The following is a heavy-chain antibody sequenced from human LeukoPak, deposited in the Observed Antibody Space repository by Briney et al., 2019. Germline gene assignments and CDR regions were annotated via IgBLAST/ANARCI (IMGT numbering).Heavy chain of an antibody. CDR3: ARHADIAAAGNFDY. J-gene: IGHJ4*02. D-gene: IGHD6-13*01. V-gene: IGHV4-34*01. CDR1: GGSFSGYY. Sequence: SETLSLTCAVYGGSFSGYYWSWIRQPPGKGLEWIGEINHSGSTNYNPSLKSRVTISVDTSKNQFSLKLTSVTAADTAVYSCARHADIAAAGNFDYWGQGTLVTVSS. CDR2: INHSGST.